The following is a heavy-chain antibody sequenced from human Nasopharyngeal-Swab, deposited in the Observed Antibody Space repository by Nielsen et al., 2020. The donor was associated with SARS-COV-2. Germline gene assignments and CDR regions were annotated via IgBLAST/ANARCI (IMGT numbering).Heavy chain of an antibody. V-gene: IGHV3-74*03. J-gene: IGHJ4*01. CDR2: VNEDGTTI. CDR1: GFRLSDYW. CDR3: TRDLSGPVDL. D-gene: IGHD1-26*01. Sequence: GEFLKISCGSSGFRLSDYWMHWVRQVPGKGLEWVARVNEDGTTITYADSVKGRFTISRDYAKNTLFLRMRSLRDDDTAVYYCTRDLSGPVDLWGLGILVTVSS.